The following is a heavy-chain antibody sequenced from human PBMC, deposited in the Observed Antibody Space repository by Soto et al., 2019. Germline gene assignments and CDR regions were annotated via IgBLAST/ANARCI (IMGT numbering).Heavy chain of an antibody. CDR1: GFTFSSKA. CDR3: ARDKGDLDFDY. Sequence: GGSLRLSCAASGFTFSSKAMSWVRQAPGKGLEWVSAISEGGGNTYYADSVKGRLTISRDNSKNMLYLQMNSLRAEDTAVYYCARDKGDLDFDYWGQGTLVTVSS. V-gene: IGHV3-23*01. D-gene: IGHD2-21*02. J-gene: IGHJ4*02. CDR2: ISEGGGNT.